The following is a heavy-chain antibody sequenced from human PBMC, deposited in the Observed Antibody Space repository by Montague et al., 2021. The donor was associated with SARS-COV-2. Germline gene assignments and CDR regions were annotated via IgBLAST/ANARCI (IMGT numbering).Heavy chain of an antibody. CDR2: ISYDGSNK. CDR3: ARDREITMVRGAPLYGMDV. J-gene: IGHJ6*02. Sequence: SLSLSFAASGFPFSSYAMHWVRQAPGKGLEWAAVISYDGSNKYYADSVKGRFTISRDNSKNTLYLQMNSLRAEDTAVYYCARDREITMVRGAPLYGMDVWGQGTTVTVSS. CDR1: GFPFSSYA. V-gene: IGHV3-30-3*01. D-gene: IGHD3-10*01.